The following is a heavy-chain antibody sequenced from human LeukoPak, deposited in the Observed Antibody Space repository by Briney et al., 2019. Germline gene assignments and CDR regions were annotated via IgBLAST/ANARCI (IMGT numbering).Heavy chain of an antibody. V-gene: IGHV1-18*01. J-gene: IGHJ4*02. CDR3: ARERPYDDYAPLGV. Sequence: ASVKVSCKASGGTFSSYAISWVRQAPGQGLEWMGWIRAYNGNTNYAQKFQGRVTMTTDTSTSTVYMELRSLRSDDTAVYYCARERPYDDYAPLGVWGQGTLVTVSS. D-gene: IGHD4-17*01. CDR2: IRAYNGNT. CDR1: GGTFSSYA.